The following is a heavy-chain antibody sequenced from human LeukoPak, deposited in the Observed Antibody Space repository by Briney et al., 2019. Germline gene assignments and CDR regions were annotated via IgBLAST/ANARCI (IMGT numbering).Heavy chain of an antibody. CDR3: AKATGD. J-gene: IGHJ4*02. CDR1: GFTFSYYW. Sequence: GGSLRLSCAASGFTFSYYWMHWVRQAPGKGPVWVSRINTDGRSTSYADSVRGRFTISRDNGKNTLYLQMNSLRAEDTAVYYCAKATGDWGQGTLVTVSS. CDR2: INTDGRST. V-gene: IGHV3-74*01. D-gene: IGHD1-26*01.